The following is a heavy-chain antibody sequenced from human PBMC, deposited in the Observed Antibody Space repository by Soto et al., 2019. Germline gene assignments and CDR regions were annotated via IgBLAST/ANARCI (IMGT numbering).Heavy chain of an antibody. CDR1: GFTFSSYA. D-gene: IGHD6-13*01. CDR3: ARAAAAEASPVFDY. J-gene: IGHJ4*02. CDR2: ISYDGSNK. Sequence: QVQLVESGGGVVQPGRSLRLSCAASGFTFSSYAMHWVRQAPGKGLEWVAVISYDGSNKYYADSVKGRFTISRDNSKKTQYLQMNRRRAEDTAVYYWARAAAAEASPVFDYWGQGTLVTVSS. V-gene: IGHV3-30-3*01.